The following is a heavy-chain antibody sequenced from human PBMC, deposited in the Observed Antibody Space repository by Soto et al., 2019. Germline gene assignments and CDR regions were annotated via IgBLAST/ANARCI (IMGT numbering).Heavy chain of an antibody. CDR1: GYIFSRYA. CDR3: ARDGLGGWYVSGTDAFDI. D-gene: IGHD6-19*01. CDR2: ISTHSGNT. V-gene: IGHV1-18*01. J-gene: IGHJ3*02. Sequence: QVHLVQSGAEVRKPGASVKVSCKASGYIFSRYAISWVRQAPGHGLEWMGWISTHSGNTEYTEKFQGRVTMTTDTSTTTAYMELRSLRSDDTAVYYCARDGLGGWYVSGTDAFDIWGQGTMVIVSS.